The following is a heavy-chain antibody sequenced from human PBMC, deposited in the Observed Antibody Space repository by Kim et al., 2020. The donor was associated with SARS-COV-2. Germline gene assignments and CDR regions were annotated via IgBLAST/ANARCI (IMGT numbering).Heavy chain of an antibody. D-gene: IGHD3-22*01. J-gene: IGHJ6*02. CDR1: GFTFGDYA. Sequence: GGSLRLSCAASGFTFGDYAMHWVRQAPGKGLEWVSGISGTSGSIGYVDSVKGRFTISRDNAKNSLYLQMNSLRAEDTALYYCAKDIYYHRNYGMDVWGQGTTFTVSS. V-gene: IGHV3-9*01. CDR3: AKDIYYHRNYGMDV. CDR2: ISGTSGSI.